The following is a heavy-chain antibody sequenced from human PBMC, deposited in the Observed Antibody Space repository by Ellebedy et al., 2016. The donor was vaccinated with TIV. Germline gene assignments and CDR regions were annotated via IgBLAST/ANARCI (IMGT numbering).Heavy chain of an antibody. D-gene: IGHD1-26*01. CDR1: GYSFPNYW. CDR2: IYPGDSNI. J-gene: IGHJ4*02. Sequence: GESLKISXKGSGYSFPNYWIGWVRQMPGKGLEYMGIIYPGDSNIRCSPSFQGQVTISADKSISTAYLQWSSLKASDTAMYYCARHGNLGGSLDLDYWGQGTLVTVSS. V-gene: IGHV5-51*01. CDR3: ARHGNLGGSLDLDY.